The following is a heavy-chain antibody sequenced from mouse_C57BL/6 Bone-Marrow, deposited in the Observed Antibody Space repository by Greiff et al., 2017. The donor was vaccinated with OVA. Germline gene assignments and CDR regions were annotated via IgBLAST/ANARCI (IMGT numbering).Heavy chain of an antibody. CDR2: IDPSDSYT. Sequence: VQLQQPGAELVKPGASVKLSCKASGYTFTSYWMQWVKQRPGQGLEWIGEIDPSDSYTNYNQKFKGKATLTVDTSSSTAYMQLSSLTSEDSAVYYCARLLRSGVLGTGTTVTVSS. CDR1: GYTFTSYW. V-gene: IGHV1-50*01. D-gene: IGHD1-1*01. CDR3: ARLLRSGV. J-gene: IGHJ1*03.